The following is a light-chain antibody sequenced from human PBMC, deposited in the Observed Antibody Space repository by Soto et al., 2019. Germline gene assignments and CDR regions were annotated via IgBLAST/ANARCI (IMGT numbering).Light chain of an antibody. CDR3: QHFGSSPPVT. Sequence: EIVLTQSPGTLSLSPGERATLSCRASQTVRNNYLAWYQQKPGQAPRLLIYDASSRATGIPDRFSGGGSGTDFTLTISRLEPEDFAVYFCQHFGSSPPVTFGQGTRLEI. J-gene: IGKJ5*01. CDR1: QTVRNNY. CDR2: DAS. V-gene: IGKV3-20*01.